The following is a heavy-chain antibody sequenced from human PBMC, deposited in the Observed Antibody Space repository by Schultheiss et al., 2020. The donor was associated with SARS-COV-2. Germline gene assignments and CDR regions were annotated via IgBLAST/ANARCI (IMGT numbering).Heavy chain of an antibody. CDR2: IRSGDDNT. J-gene: IGHJ6*02. V-gene: IGHV3-23*01. D-gene: IGHD2-21*01. CDR3: AKFRIRPEDGMDV. CDR1: GFTFSSYS. Sequence: GGSLRLSCAASGFTFSSYSMNWVRQAPGKGLEWVSGIRSGDDNTFYSDSVKGRFTISRDNSKNTLYLQMNSLRAEDTAVYYCAKFRIRPEDGMDVWGQGTAVTVSS.